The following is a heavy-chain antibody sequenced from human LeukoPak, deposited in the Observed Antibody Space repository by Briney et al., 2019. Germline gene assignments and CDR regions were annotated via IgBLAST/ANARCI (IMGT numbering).Heavy chain of an antibody. J-gene: IGHJ6*03. CDR3: AKAGVSTSCYYCYYYYMDV. V-gene: IGHV3-30*18. D-gene: IGHD2-2*01. Sequence: GRSLRLSCAASGFTFSSYGMHWVRQAPGKGLEWVAVISYDGSNKYYADSVKGRFTISRDNSKNTLYLQMNSLRAEDTAVYYCAKAGVSTSCYYCYYYYMDVWGKGTTVTVSS. CDR2: ISYDGSNK. CDR1: GFTFSSYG.